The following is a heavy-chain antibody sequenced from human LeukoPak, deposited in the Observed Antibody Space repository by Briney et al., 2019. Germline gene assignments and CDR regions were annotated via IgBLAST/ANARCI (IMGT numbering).Heavy chain of an antibody. CDR3: ARTLSGSYSYSFDY. J-gene: IGHJ4*02. D-gene: IGHD1-26*01. CDR2: IYPSDSDT. CDR1: GYTFSSYW. V-gene: IGHV5-51*01. Sequence: GESLKISCKGSGYTFSSYWIVWVRQMPGKGLEWMGIIYPSDSDTTYSPSFQGQVTISADKSISTAYLQWSSLKASDTAMYYCARTLSGSYSYSFDYWGQGTLVTVSS.